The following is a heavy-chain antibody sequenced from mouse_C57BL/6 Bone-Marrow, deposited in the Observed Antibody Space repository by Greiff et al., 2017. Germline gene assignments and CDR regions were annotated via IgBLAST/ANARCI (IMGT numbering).Heavy chain of an antibody. CDR2: IDPENGDT. CDR3: TNEDY. Sequence: EVNVVESGAELVRPGASVKLSCTASGFNIKDDYMHWVKQRPEQGLEWIGWIDPENGDTEYASKFQGKATITADTSSNTAYLQLSSLTSEDTAVYYCTNEDYWGQGTTLTVSS. J-gene: IGHJ2*01. CDR1: GFNIKDDY. V-gene: IGHV14-4*01.